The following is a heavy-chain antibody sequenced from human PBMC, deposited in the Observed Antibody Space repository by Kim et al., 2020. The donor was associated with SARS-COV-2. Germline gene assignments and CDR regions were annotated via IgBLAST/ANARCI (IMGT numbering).Heavy chain of an antibody. V-gene: IGHV3-53*01. CDR2: IYSGGST. CDR3: AREIGGYYFDY. CDR1: GFTVSSNY. D-gene: IGHD5-12*01. Sequence: GGSLRLSCAASGFTVSSNYMSWVRQAPGKGLEWVSVIYSGGSTYYADSVKGRFTISRDNSKNTLYLQMNSLRAEDTAVYYGAREIGGYYFDYWGQGTLVTVSS. J-gene: IGHJ4*02.